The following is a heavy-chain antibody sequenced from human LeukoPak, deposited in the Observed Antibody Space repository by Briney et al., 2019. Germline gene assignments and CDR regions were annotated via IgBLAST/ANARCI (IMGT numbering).Heavy chain of an antibody. CDR3: AKDRGSSSSPYFDY. CDR2: ISGSGGST. V-gene: IGHV3-23*01. D-gene: IGHD6-6*01. J-gene: IGHJ4*02. Sequence: GGSLRLSCAASGFTFSSYAMSWVRQAPGKGLEWVSAISGSGGSTYYADSVKGRITISRDNSKNTLYLQMNSLRAEDTAVYYCAKDRGSSSSPYFDYWGQGTLVTVSS. CDR1: GFTFSSYA.